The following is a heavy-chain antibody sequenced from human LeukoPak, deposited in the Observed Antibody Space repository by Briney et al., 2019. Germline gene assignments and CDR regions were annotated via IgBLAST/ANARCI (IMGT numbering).Heavy chain of an antibody. CDR3: ARRSSLVVADY. D-gene: IGHD2-15*01. CDR2: IYYSGST. Sequence: SGTLSLTCTVSGGSISSSSYYWGWIRQPPGKGLEWIGSIYYSGSTYYNPSLKRRVTISVDTSKNQFSLKLSSVTAADTAVYYCARRSSLVVADYWGQGTLVTVSS. CDR1: GGSISSSSYY. V-gene: IGHV4-39*01. J-gene: IGHJ4*02.